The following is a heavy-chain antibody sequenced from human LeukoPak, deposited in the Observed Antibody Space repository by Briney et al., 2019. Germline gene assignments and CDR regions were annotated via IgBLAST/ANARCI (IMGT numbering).Heavy chain of an antibody. V-gene: IGHV3-30*04. CDR3: ARDTSFAVGATLDF. J-gene: IGHJ4*02. CDR1: GFIFSSHA. D-gene: IGHD1-26*01. Sequence: GGSLRLSCAGSGFIFSSHAMNWVGQAPGKGLEGVAVVSYDGSNKYYANSVKGRFTISRDKSKNTLHLQMNSLRAEDTAIYYCARDTSFAVGATLDFWGQGTLVTVSS. CDR2: VSYDGSNK.